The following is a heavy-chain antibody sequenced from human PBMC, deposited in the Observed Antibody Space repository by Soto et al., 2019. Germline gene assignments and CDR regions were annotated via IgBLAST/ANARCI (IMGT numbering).Heavy chain of an antibody. CDR2: ISSSSSTI. CDR1: GFTFSSYS. J-gene: IGHJ4*02. CDR3: ARDFYYDSSGLHDY. Sequence: GGSLRLSCAASGFTFSSYSMNWVPQAPGKGLEWVSYISSSSSTIYYADSVKGRFTISRDNAKNSLYLQMNSLRAEDTAVYYCARDFYYDSSGLHDYWGQGTLVTVSS. V-gene: IGHV3-48*01. D-gene: IGHD3-22*01.